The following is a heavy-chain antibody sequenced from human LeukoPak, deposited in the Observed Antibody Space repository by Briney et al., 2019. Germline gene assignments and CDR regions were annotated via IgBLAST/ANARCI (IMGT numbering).Heavy chain of an antibody. Sequence: SETLSLTCTVSGGSITTHDNYWGWIRQPPGKGLEWIGSISHSGNTHYSPSLQSRVTMSADTSRNNFSLKLSSVTAADTAVYYCARLYFDFLSGYLNHWGQGTLVTVSS. CDR1: GGSITTHDNY. CDR2: ISHSGNT. J-gene: IGHJ4*01. CDR3: ARLYFDFLSGYLNH. V-gene: IGHV4-39*02. D-gene: IGHD3-3*01.